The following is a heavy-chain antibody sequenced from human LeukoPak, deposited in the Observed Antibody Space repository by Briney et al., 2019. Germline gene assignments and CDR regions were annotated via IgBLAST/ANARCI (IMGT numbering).Heavy chain of an antibody. CDR3: ARGLMYYDTSGFGDY. Sequence: GGSLRLSCAASGFTFSSFAINWVRQAPGKGLEWVSVITGSGSGADYADSVKGRFTISRDNSQNTVHLQMNSLRAEDTAVYYCARGLMYYDTSGFGDYWGQGTLVTVSS. CDR2: ITGSGSGA. V-gene: IGHV3-23*01. J-gene: IGHJ4*02. D-gene: IGHD3-22*01. CDR1: GFTFSSFA.